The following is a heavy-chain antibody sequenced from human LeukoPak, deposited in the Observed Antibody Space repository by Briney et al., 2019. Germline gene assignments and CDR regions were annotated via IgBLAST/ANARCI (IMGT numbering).Heavy chain of an antibody. CDR2: IKQDGSEK. CDR1: GFTFTTYW. J-gene: IGHJ4*02. CDR3: AREKLDGDYFFDY. Sequence: PGVSLRLSCAASGFTFTTYWMSWVRQAPVKGLEWVANIKQDGSEKYFVDSVKGRFTISRDNAKNSLYLQMNSLRAEDTAVYYCAREKLDGDYFFDYWGQGTLVTVSS. V-gene: IGHV3-7*01. D-gene: IGHD4-17*01.